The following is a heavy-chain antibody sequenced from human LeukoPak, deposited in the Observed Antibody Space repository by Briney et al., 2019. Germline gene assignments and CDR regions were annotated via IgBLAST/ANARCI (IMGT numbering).Heavy chain of an antibody. CDR2: IHSDGSST. J-gene: IGHJ4*02. V-gene: IGHV3-74*01. CDR3: AGYSGSYYGFDY. D-gene: IGHD1-26*01. CDR1: GFTFSSYW. Sequence: GGSLRLSCAASGFTFSSYWMHWVRQAPGKGLVWVSRIHSDGSSTSYADSVKGRFTISRDNAKNTLYLQKHSLRAEDTAVYYCAGYSGSYYGFDYWGQGTLVTVSS.